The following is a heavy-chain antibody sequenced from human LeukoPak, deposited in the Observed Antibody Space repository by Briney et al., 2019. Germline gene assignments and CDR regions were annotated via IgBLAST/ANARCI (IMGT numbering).Heavy chain of an antibody. V-gene: IGHV1-69*13. D-gene: IGHD1-1*01. Sequence: ASVKVSCKASGGTFSSYAISWVRQAPGQGLEWMGGIIPIFGTANYAQKFQGGVTITADESTSTAYMELSSLRSEDTAVYYCARDEREYYFDYWGQGTLVTVSS. CDR1: GGTFSSYA. CDR3: ARDEREYYFDY. J-gene: IGHJ4*02. CDR2: IIPIFGTA.